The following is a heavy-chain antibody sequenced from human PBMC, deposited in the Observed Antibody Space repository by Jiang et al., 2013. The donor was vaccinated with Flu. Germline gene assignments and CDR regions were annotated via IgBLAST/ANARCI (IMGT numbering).Heavy chain of an antibody. CDR1: GFTFSDYY. CDR2: TRNKAASYTA. J-gene: IGHJ4*02. D-gene: IGHD2/OR15-2a*01. Sequence: GLVQPGGSLRLSCVGSGFTFSDYYMNWVRQAPGKGLEWVGRTRNKAASYTADYAASVKGRFTVSRDESKNLLYLQMNSLKTEDTALYYCAREGNSPGPDFDYWGQGALVTVSS. CDR3: AREGNSPGPDFDY. V-gene: IGHV3-72*01.